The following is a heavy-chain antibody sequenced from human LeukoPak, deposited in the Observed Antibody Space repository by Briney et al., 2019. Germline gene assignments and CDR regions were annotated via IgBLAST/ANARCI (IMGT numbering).Heavy chain of an antibody. Sequence: GVSLRLSCAASGFTFSTYAMSWVRQAPGKGLEWVSAISGSGGDTYYADSVKGRFTISRDNSKYTLYLQMDSLRADDTAVYYCARQVLIVGGRYGMDVWGQGTTVTVSS. D-gene: IGHD3-22*01. CDR1: GFTFSTYA. CDR2: ISGSGGDT. CDR3: ARQVLIVGGRYGMDV. J-gene: IGHJ6*02. V-gene: IGHV3-23*01.